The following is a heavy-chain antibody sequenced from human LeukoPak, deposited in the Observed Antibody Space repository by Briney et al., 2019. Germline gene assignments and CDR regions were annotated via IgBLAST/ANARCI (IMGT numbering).Heavy chain of an antibody. CDR3: ARYYYDSSGYYYFDY. D-gene: IGHD3-22*01. CDR1: GFNFSSYA. Sequence: GGSLRLSCAASGFNFSSYAMSWVRQAPGKGLEWVSAISGSGGSTYYADSVKGRFTISRDNSKNTLYLQMNSLRAEDTAVYYCARYYYDSSGYYYFDYWGQGTLVTVSS. CDR2: ISGSGGST. V-gene: IGHV3-23*01. J-gene: IGHJ4*02.